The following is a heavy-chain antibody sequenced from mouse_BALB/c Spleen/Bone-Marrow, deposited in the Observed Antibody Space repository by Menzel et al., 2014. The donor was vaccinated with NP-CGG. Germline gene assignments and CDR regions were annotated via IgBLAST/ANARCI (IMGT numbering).Heavy chain of an antibody. J-gene: IGHJ4*01. CDR3: ASRGDYSYAMDY. D-gene: IGHD1-1*01. Sequence: QQSGAALVRPGSSVNISCKSSGYSFSNYWMNWMKQRPGQGLEWIGQIYPGDGDTNYNGKFKGKATLTADKSSSTAYMQLSSLTSEDSAVYFCASRGDYSYAMDYWGQGTSVTVSS. CDR1: GYSFSNYW. CDR2: IYPGDGDT. V-gene: IGHV1-80*01.